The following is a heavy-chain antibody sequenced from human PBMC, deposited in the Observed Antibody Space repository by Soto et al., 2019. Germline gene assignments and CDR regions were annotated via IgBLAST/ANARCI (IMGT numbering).Heavy chain of an antibody. CDR1: GGTFSSYA. J-gene: IGHJ5*02. CDR2: IIPIFGTA. V-gene: IGHV1-69*13. Sequence: SVKVSCKASGGTFSSYAISWVRQAPGQGLEWMGGIIPIFGTANYAQKFQGRVTITADESTSTAYMELSSLRSEDTAVYYCARDPRNCTNGVCYTFWFDPWGQGTLVTVSS. D-gene: IGHD2-8*01. CDR3: ARDPRNCTNGVCYTFWFDP.